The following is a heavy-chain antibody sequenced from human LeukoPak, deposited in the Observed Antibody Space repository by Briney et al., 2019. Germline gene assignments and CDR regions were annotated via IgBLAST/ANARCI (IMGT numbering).Heavy chain of an antibody. CDR3: ARLRSVGAQPEFDY. CDR2: IYYSGYT. Sequence: KTSETLSLTCTVSGGSINNYYWNWIRQPPGKGLEWIGYIYYSGYTNYNPSLKSRVTISVDTSKNQFSLYLSSVTAADTAVYYCARLRSVGAQPEFDYWGQGTLVTVSS. CDR1: GGSINNYY. V-gene: IGHV4-59*08. D-gene: IGHD1-26*01. J-gene: IGHJ4*02.